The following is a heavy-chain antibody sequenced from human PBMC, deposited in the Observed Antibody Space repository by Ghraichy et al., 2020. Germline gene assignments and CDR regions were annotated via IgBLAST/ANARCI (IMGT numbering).Heavy chain of an antibody. CDR2: ISYDGSNK. CDR3: AKDSPSHESYFDY. Sequence: GGSLRLSCAASGFTFSSYGMHWVRQAPGKGLEWVAVISYDGSNKYYADSVKGRFTISRDNSKNTLYLQMNSLRAEDTAVYYCAKDSPSHESYFDYWGQGTLVTVSS. V-gene: IGHV3-30*18. J-gene: IGHJ4*02. CDR1: GFTFSSYG.